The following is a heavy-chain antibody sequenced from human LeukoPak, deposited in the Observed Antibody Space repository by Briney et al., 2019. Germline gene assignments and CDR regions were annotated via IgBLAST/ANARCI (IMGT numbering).Heavy chain of an antibody. D-gene: IGHD1-26*01. CDR2: ISGSGGST. CDR3: ASRGGWELLSAPDAFDI. CDR1: GFTFSSYA. V-gene: IGHV3-23*01. J-gene: IGHJ3*02. Sequence: KSGGSLRLSCAASGFTFSSYAMSWVRQAPGKGLEWVSAISGSGGSTYYADSVKGRFTISRDNSKNTLYLQMNSLRAEDTAVYYCASRGGWELLSAPDAFDIWGQGTMVTVSS.